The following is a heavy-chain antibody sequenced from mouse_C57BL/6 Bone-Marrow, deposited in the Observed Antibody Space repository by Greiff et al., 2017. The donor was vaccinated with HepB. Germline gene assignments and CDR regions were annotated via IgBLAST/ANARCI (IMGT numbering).Heavy chain of an antibody. CDR3: ARDLDDYDLFAY. Sequence: QVQLQQPGAELVMPGASVKLSCKASGYTFTSYWMHWVKQRPGQGLEWIGEIDPSDSYTNYNQKFKGKSTLTVDKSSSTAYMQLSSLTSEDSAVYYCARDLDDYDLFAYWGQGTLVTVSA. J-gene: IGHJ3*01. CDR2: IDPSDSYT. CDR1: GYTFTSYW. V-gene: IGHV1-69*01. D-gene: IGHD2-4*01.